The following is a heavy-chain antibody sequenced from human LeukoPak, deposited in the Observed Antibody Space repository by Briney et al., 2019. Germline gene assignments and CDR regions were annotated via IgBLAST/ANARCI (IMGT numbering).Heavy chain of an antibody. D-gene: IGHD4-11*01. CDR2: IKTKTDGGTT. V-gene: IGHV3-15*01. CDR1: DFTFNNAW. J-gene: IGHJ3*02. Sequence: VGSLRLSCAASDFTFNNAWMSWVRQAPGKGLEWVGRIKTKTDGGTTDYAAPVKGRFTISRDDSKNTLYLQMNSLKTEDTAVYYCTTAQVTTAFDIWGQGTMVTVSS. CDR3: TTAQVTTAFDI.